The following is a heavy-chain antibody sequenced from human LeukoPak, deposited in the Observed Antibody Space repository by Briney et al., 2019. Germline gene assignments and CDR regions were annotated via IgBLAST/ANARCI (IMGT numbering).Heavy chain of an antibody. CDR1: GFPFNTYA. J-gene: IGHJ3*01. CDR3: TRDSALLGVAFDL. V-gene: IGHV3-64D*06. Sequence: GGSLRLSCSASGFPFNTYAIHWVRQAPGRGLEYVAGISSNGDNTDFADSAKGRFTISRDNSKSTLFLQMNSLRAEDTAVYFCTRDSALLGVAFDLWGQGTVVTVSS. D-gene: IGHD2-15*01. CDR2: ISSNGDNT.